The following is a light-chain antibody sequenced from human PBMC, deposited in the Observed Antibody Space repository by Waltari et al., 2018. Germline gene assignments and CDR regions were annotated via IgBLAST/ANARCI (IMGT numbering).Light chain of an antibody. V-gene: IGKV2-30*02. CDR2: HVS. CDR3: VQGTIVPFS. Sequence: DVVMTQSPLSLPVTPGQPASISCRSSQNLVHSDGKTHFNWLQQKQGQPPRRLIYHVSNRDSGVPDRLSGSEAGTDFTLKISRVEAEDVVVYFCVQGTIVPFSFGQGTKVEIK. J-gene: IGKJ2*03. CDR1: QNLVHSDGKTH.